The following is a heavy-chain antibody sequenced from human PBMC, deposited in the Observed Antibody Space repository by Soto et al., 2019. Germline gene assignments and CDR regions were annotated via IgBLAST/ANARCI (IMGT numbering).Heavy chain of an antibody. D-gene: IGHD2-2*01. CDR3: ARSIYCISTSCHHYYGMDV. CDR1: GYTFTSYY. V-gene: IGHV1-46*01. Sequence: QVQLVQSGAEVKKPGASVKVSCKASGYTFTSYYMHWVRQAPGQGLEWMGIINPSGGSTSYAQKFQGRVTMTRDTSTSTVYMELSSLRSEDTAVYYCARSIYCISTSCHHYYGMDVWGQGTTVTVSS. CDR2: INPSGGST. J-gene: IGHJ6*02.